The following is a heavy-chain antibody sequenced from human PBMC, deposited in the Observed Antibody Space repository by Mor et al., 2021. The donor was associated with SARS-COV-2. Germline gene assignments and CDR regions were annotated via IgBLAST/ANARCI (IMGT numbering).Heavy chain of an antibody. CDR2: ISSTGSNA. Sequence: ALRWVSVISSTGSNANYADSVKGRFFISRDNSMDTLYLQMNRLRADATALYYCASGGWLGGTGAHYWGQGTLVTVSS. V-gene: IGHV3-23*01. D-gene: IGHD3-10*01. J-gene: IGHJ4*02. CDR3: ASGGWLGGTGAHY.